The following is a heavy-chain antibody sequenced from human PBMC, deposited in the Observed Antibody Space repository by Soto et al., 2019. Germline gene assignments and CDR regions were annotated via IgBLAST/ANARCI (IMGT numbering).Heavy chain of an antibody. CDR2: IYYTGST. CDR1: GSSIRSHY. V-gene: IGHV4-59*11. J-gene: IGHJ6*04. CDR3: ARGVQTSYNHYYYIDV. Sequence: TSETLSLTCTVSGSSIRSHYWNWIRQPPGKGREWIGYIYYTGSTNYNPSLHSRVTISVDTAKNQFSLKVNSLTAADSAVHYCARGVQTSYNHYYYIDVWGGGTTVTVSS. D-gene: IGHD3-16*01.